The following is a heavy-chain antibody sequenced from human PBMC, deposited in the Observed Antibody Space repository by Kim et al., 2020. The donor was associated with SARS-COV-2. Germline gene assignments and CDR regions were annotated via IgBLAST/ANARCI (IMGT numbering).Heavy chain of an antibody. CDR1: GGSFSGYY. CDR2: INHSGST. Sequence: SETLSLTCAVYGGSFSGYYWSWIRQPPGKGLEWIGEINHSGSTNYNPSLKSRVTISVDTSKNQFSLKLSSVTAADTAVYYCARGTDYDILTGGTDYWGQGTLVTVSS. D-gene: IGHD3-9*01. J-gene: IGHJ4*02. CDR3: ARGTDYDILTGGTDY. V-gene: IGHV4-34*01.